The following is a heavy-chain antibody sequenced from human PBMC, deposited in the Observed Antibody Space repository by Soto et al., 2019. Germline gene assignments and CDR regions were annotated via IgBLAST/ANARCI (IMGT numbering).Heavy chain of an antibody. CDR2: IYHSGST. J-gene: IGHJ5*02. CDR1: GCYSSSGVDC. CDR3: ARRPSGSTKRSWFDP. D-gene: IGHD2-8*01. Sequence: SETLSLTCAVSGCYSSSGVDCWSWIQQPPGKGLEWIGYIYHSGSTYYNPSLKSRVTISVDRSKNQFSLKLSSVTAADTAVYYCARRPSGSTKRSWFDPWGQGTLVNLSS. V-gene: IGHV4-30-2*01.